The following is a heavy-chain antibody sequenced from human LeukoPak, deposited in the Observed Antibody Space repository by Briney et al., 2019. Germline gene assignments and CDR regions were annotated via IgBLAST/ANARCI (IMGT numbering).Heavy chain of an antibody. CDR2: IYSGGST. Sequence: GGSLRLSCAASGFTVSSNYMSWVRQAPGKGLEGVSVIYSGGSTYYADSVKGRFTVSRDNSENTLYLQMNSLRDEDTAVYYCAKYKGAALYYHYGLDVWGPGTTVIVSS. J-gene: IGHJ6*02. V-gene: IGHV3-53*05. D-gene: IGHD1-14*01. CDR1: GFTVSSNY. CDR3: AKYKGAALYYHYGLDV.